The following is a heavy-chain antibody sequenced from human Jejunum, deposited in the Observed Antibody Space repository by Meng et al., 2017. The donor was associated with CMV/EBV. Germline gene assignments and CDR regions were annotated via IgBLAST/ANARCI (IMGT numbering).Heavy chain of an antibody. CDR1: GFTFGRHT. D-gene: IGHD5/OR15-5a*01. Sequence: EVQLVASGGGLVKAGGSLKLSCVDSGFTFGRHTMNWVRQAPGKGLEWVSSISSDSFYISYGESVRGRFTISRDNADNSVYLQMNNLRGEDTAVYYCAREYSVRGNFDFWGQGTLVTVSS. CDR3: AREYSVRGNFDF. V-gene: IGHV3-21*01. J-gene: IGHJ4*02. CDR2: ISSDSFYI.